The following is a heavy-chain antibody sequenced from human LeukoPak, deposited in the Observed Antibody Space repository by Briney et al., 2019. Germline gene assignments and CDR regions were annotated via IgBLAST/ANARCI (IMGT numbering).Heavy chain of an antibody. Sequence: SETLSLTCSVSGGSITNYYWSWIRQPAGKGLEWIGRIFTTGRTNYNPSLKSRVTMSVDTSKNQFSLKLSSVTAADTAVYYCARDEGYYDGSGYYFDYWGQGTLVTVSS. CDR3: ARDEGYYDGSGYYFDY. CDR1: GGSITNYY. CDR2: IFTTGRT. D-gene: IGHD3-22*01. V-gene: IGHV4-4*07. J-gene: IGHJ4*02.